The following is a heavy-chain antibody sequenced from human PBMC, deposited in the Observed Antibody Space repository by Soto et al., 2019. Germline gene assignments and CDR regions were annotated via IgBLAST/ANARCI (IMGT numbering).Heavy chain of an antibody. CDR3: VRGGNPYHYATSGPGTFDK. CDR2: TSFSGYT. CDR1: GDSVSGGDSY. D-gene: IGHD3-22*01. V-gene: IGHV4-30-4*01. Sequence: QVQLQESGPGLVKPSQTLSLTCTVSGDSVSGGDSYWSWIRQPPGKALEWIGYTSFSGYTSYTPSLKSRVTISVDMSKSQFSLRLTSVTAADTAIYYCVRGGNPYHYATSGPGTFDKWGQGTLVSASS. J-gene: IGHJ4*02.